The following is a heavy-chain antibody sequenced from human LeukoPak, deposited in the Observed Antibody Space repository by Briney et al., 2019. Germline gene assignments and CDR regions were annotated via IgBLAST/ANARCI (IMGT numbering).Heavy chain of an antibody. CDR2: IYYSGST. J-gene: IGHJ5*02. D-gene: IGHD3-9*01. V-gene: IGHV4-31*03. CDR3: ARALRYFDWLLLVTSKSDP. Sequence: SQTLSLTCTVSGGSISSGGYYWSWIRQHPGKGLEWIGYIYYSGSTYYNPSLKSRVTISVDTSKNQFSLKLSSVTAADTAVYYCARALRYFDWLLLVTSKSDPWGQGTLVTVSS. CDR1: GGSISSGGYY.